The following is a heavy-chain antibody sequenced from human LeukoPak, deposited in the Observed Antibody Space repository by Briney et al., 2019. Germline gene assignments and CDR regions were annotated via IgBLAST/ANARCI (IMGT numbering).Heavy chain of an antibody. Sequence: GGSLRLSCAASGFTFSNFAMSWARQAPGKGLEWVSAISGTGGSTYSADSVKGRFTISRDNYKNTLFLQMSSLTSEDTALYFCAKDRVRYYYDTSGPADFDYWGQGTLVTVSS. CDR1: GFTFSNFA. CDR3: AKDRVRYYYDTSGPADFDY. CDR2: ISGTGGST. D-gene: IGHD3-22*01. J-gene: IGHJ4*02. V-gene: IGHV3-23*01.